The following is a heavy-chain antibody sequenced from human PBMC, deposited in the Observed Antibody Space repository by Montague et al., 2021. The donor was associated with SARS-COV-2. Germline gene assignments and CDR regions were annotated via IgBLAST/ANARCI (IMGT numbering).Heavy chain of an antibody. V-gene: IGHV4-39*01. CDR2: IYYSGST. CDR1: DDSISSSSYY. D-gene: IGHD3-3*01. J-gene: IGHJ4*02. Sequence: SETLSLTCTVSDDSISSSSYYWAWIRQPPGKGLEWIGSIYYSGSTYYNPSLKSRVTISVDTSKKQFSLNLSSVTAADTAVFYCVRGRSGYFNPPDYWGQGTLVTVSS. CDR3: VRGRSGYFNPPDY.